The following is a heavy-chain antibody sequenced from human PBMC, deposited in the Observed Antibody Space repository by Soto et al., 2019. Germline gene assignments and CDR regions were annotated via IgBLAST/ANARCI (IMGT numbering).Heavy chain of an antibody. D-gene: IGHD3-3*01. CDR1: GGSISSSNW. Sequence: AETLSLACAVSGGSISSSNWWSWVRQPPGKGLEWIGEICHSGSTNYSPSLKSGVTISVDKSKNQFSLKLSSVTAADTAVYYCARNYYDFWSGFMDVWSQWTTVTIS. V-gene: IGHV4-4*02. CDR3: ARNYYDFWSGFMDV. J-gene: IGHJ6*02. CDR2: ICHSGST.